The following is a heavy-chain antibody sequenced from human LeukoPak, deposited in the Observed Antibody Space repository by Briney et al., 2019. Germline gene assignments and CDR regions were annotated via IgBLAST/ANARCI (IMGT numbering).Heavy chain of an antibody. V-gene: IGHV3-66*02. CDR1: GFTVSSNY. Sequence: GGSLRLSCAASGFTVSSNYMSWVRQAPGKGLEWVSVIYSGGSTYYADSVKGRFTISRDNSKNMLYLQMNSLRAEDTAVYYCAREATGGSYDYWGQGTLVTVSS. CDR3: AREATGGSYDY. D-gene: IGHD3-16*01. J-gene: IGHJ4*02. CDR2: IYSGGST.